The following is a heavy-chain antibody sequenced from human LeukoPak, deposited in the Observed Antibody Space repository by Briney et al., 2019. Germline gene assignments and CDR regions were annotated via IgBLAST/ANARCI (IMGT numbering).Heavy chain of an antibody. V-gene: IGHV4-34*01. D-gene: IGHD6-19*01. J-gene: IGHJ3*02. CDR2: INHSGST. CDR3: ARGLRRQWLPWDAFDI. CDR1: GGSFSGYY. Sequence: PSETLSLTCAVYGGSFSGYYWSWIRQPPGKGLEWIGEINHSGSTNYNPSLKSRVTISVDTSKNQFSLKLSSVTAADTAVYYCARGLRRQWLPWDAFDIWGQGTMVTVSS.